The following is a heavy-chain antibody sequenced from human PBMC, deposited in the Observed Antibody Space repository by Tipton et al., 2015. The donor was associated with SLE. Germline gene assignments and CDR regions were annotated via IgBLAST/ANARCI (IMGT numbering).Heavy chain of an antibody. CDR1: GFTFSNFW. Sequence: SLRLSCAASGFTFSNFWMSWVRQAPGKGLEWVANIKQDGSEKYYVDSVKGRFTISRDNAKISLYLQMNSLRAEDTAVYYCAREGTPSYAFDIWGQGTMVTVSS. CDR2: IKQDGSEK. CDR3: AREGTPSYAFDI. V-gene: IGHV3-7*01. J-gene: IGHJ3*02.